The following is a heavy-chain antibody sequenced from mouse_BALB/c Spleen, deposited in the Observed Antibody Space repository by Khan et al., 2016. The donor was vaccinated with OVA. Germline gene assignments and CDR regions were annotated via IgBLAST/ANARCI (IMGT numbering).Heavy chain of an antibody. J-gene: IGHJ3*01. Sequence: QVQLQQSGAELVRPGVSVKISCKGSGYTFTDYGIHWVKQSHAKSLAWIGVISTYYGDASYNQKFKGKATMTVAKSSSTAYMELARLTSEDSAIYYCASDSSGEEFAYWGQGTLVTVSA. CDR1: GYTFTDYG. CDR3: ASDSSGEEFAY. CDR2: ISTYYGDA. D-gene: IGHD3-2*01. V-gene: IGHV1S137*01.